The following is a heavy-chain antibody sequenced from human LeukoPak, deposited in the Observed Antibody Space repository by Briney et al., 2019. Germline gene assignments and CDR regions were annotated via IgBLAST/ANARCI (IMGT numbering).Heavy chain of an antibody. CDR2: INPSGGST. Sequence: ASVKVSCKASGYTFTSYYMHWVRQAPGQGLEWMGIINPSGGSTSYAQKFQGRVTMTEDTSTDTAYMELSSLRSEDTAVYYCATVRDYYDFWGVRAFDIWGQGTMVTVSS. D-gene: IGHD3-3*01. J-gene: IGHJ3*02. CDR1: GYTFTSYY. V-gene: IGHV1-46*01. CDR3: ATVRDYYDFWGVRAFDI.